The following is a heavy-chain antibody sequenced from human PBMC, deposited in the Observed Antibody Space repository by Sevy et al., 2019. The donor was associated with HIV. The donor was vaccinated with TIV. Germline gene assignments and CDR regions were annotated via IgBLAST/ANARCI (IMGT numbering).Heavy chain of an antibody. CDR1: GITFSSHA. CDR2: ISYDGSNK. CDR3: ARADYGDYSGEYDY. V-gene: IGHV3-30-3*01. Sequence: GGSLRLSCAASGITFSSHAMHWVRQAPGKGLEWVTIISYDGSNKYYADSVKGRFTISRDNSKNTLYLQMNSLRAEDTAVYYCARADYGDYSGEYDYWGQGTLVTVSS. J-gene: IGHJ4*02. D-gene: IGHD4-17*01.